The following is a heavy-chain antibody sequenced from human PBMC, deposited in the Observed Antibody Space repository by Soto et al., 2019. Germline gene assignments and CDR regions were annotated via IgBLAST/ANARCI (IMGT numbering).Heavy chain of an antibody. V-gene: IGHV1-69*02. Sequence: QVQLVQSGAEVKKPGSSVKVSSKASGGTFSSYTISWVRQAPGHGLEWMGRIIPILGIANYAQKFQGRVTITADKSTSTAYMELSSLRSEDTAVYYCACARPSGGVVVVAATAFDYWGQGTLVTVSS. J-gene: IGHJ4*02. CDR1: GGTFSSYT. D-gene: IGHD2-15*01. CDR3: ACARPSGGVVVVAATAFDY. CDR2: IIPILGIA.